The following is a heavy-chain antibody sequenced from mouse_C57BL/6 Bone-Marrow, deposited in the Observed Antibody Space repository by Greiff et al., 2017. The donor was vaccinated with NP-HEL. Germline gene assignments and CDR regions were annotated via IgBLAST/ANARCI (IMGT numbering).Heavy chain of an antibody. CDR3: ASDYDPFAY. J-gene: IGHJ3*01. V-gene: IGHV1-81*01. CDR2: IYPRSGNT. Sequence: VQLQQSGAELARPGASVKLSCKASGYTFTSYGISWVKQRTGQGLEWIGEIYPRSGNTYYNEKFKGKATLTADKSSSTAYMELRSLTSEDSAVYFCASDYDPFAYWGQGTLVTVSA. CDR1: GYTFTSYG. D-gene: IGHD2-4*01.